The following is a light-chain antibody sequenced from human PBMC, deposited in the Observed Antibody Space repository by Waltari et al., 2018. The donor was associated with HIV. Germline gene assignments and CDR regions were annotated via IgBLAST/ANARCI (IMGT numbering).Light chain of an antibody. CDR1: SSDVGGYNF. CDR3: TSYTSSTTLYV. CDR2: RVS. Sequence: QSALTQPASVSGSPGQSITVSCTGTSSDVGGYNFVAWSPHHPDKVPNLLIYRVSHRPSGISNRFSGSKSGNTASLTISGLQAEDEADYYCTSYTSSTTLYVFGSGTRVTVV. V-gene: IGLV2-14*01. J-gene: IGLJ1*01.